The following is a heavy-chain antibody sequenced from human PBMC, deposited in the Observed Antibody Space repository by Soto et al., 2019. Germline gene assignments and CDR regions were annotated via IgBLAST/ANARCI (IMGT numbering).Heavy chain of an antibody. CDR1: GGSISGDTFY. J-gene: IGHJ5*02. Sequence: PSETLSLTCSVSGGSISGDTFYWGWIRQPPGKGLEWIGSLYYRGSTYYNPSLKGRVTISADTSKKQFSLMLTSVTAADTAVYFYSRTVSDYDTNGYYFTGFDPWGQGTLVTVSS. CDR2: LYYRGST. V-gene: IGHV4-39*01. CDR3: SRTVSDYDTNGYYFTGFDP. D-gene: IGHD3-22*01.